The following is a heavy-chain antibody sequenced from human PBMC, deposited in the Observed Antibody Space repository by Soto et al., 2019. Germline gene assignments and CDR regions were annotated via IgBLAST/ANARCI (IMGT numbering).Heavy chain of an antibody. CDR1: GGSISSGGYY. Sequence: PSETLSLTCTVSGGSISSGGYYWSWIRQHPGKGLEWIGYIYYSGSTYYNPSLKSRVTISVDTSKNQFSLKLSSVTAADTAVYYCARDSSREWLSPGFDYWGRGTLVTVSS. CDR2: IYYSGST. CDR3: ARDSSREWLSPGFDY. D-gene: IGHD3-3*01. V-gene: IGHV4-31*03. J-gene: IGHJ4*02.